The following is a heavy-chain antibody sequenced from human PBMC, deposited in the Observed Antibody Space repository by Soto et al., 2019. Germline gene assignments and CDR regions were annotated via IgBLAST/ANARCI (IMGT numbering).Heavy chain of an antibody. CDR3: AICTSTIFRVVPSWLFDY. V-gene: IGHV1-18*01. CDR2: ISAYNGNT. Sequence: VXLTLYCKTSGYTITRYRISWVRKDPGKVIEWMGWISAYNGNTNYAQKLQGRVTMTTDTSTSTAYMELRSLRSDDTAVYYCAICTSTIFRVVPSWLFDYWGQGTLVTVSS. J-gene: IGHJ4*02. D-gene: IGHD3-3*01. CDR1: GYTITRYR.